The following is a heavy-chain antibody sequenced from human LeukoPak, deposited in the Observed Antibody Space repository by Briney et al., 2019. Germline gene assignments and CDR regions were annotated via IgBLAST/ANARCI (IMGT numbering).Heavy chain of an antibody. Sequence: PSATLSLTCPVSGGSITGYYWSWIRQPPGKGLEWLGYIYYSGSTNYNPSLKSRVTISVDTSKNHFSLKLTSVTAADTAVYYCARDRISYYDRDAFDIWGQGTMLTVSS. D-gene: IGHD3-22*01. CDR2: IYYSGST. CDR1: GGSITGYY. CDR3: ARDRISYYDRDAFDI. J-gene: IGHJ3*02. V-gene: IGHV4-59*01.